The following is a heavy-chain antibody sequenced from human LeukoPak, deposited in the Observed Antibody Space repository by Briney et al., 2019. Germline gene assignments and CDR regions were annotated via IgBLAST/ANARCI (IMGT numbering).Heavy chain of an antibody. CDR1: GYTFTDYY. D-gene: IGHD5-24*01. Sequence: ASVKVSCKASGYTFTDYYMHWVRQAPGQGPEWMGWLNPNSGDTNYAQKFQGRVSMTRDTSISTAYMDLSDLRSDDTAVYYCARGRNIEMTAMRGGSDYCGQGTPVTVSS. J-gene: IGHJ4*02. CDR3: ARGRNIEMTAMRGGSDY. CDR2: LNPNSGDT. V-gene: IGHV1-2*02.